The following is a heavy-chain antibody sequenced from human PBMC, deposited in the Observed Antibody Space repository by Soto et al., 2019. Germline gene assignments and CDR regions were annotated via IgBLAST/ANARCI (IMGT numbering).Heavy chain of an antibody. Sequence: QVQLQGSGPGLVKPSETLSLTCTVSGGSISSYYWSWIRQPPGKGLEWIGYIYYSGSTNYNPSLKSRVTISVDTSKNQFSLKLSSVTAADTAVYYCARVSTAMVTDHFDYWGQGTLVTVSS. CDR1: GGSISSYY. D-gene: IGHD5-18*01. V-gene: IGHV4-59*01. CDR3: ARVSTAMVTDHFDY. CDR2: IYYSGST. J-gene: IGHJ4*02.